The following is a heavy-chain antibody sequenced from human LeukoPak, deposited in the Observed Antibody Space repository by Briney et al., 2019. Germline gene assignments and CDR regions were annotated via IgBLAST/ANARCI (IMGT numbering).Heavy chain of an antibody. CDR3: ARSKAHLSTSWYGTWFDP. CDR2: INHSGST. D-gene: IGHD2-2*01. Sequence: SETLSLTCAVYGGSFSGYYWSWIRHPPGKGLEWIGEINHSGSTNYNPSLKSRVTISVDTSKNQHSLKLSSVTAADTAVYYCARSKAHLSTSWYGTWFDPWGQGTLVTVSS. J-gene: IGHJ5*02. CDR1: GGSFSGYY. V-gene: IGHV4-34*01.